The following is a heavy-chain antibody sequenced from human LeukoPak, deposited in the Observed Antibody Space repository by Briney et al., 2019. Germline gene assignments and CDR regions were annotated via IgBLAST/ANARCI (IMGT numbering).Heavy chain of an antibody. CDR3: ARHSYRTHPMDV. J-gene: IGHJ6*02. CDR2: FYYSGST. V-gene: IGHV4-39*01. CDR1: GDSISCTNYY. Sequence: SETLSLTCSVSGDSISCTNYYWRWIRQPPGKGLEWIGSFYYSGSTYYNPSSKSRASISVHTSKLQLSLKLSSVTAAATALYYCARHSYRTHPMDVWGQGTTVTVSS. D-gene: IGHD1/OR15-1a*01.